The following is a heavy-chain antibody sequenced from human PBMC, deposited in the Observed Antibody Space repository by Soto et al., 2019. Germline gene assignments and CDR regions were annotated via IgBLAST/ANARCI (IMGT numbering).Heavy chain of an antibody. CDR3: ARNINPYSGSYYYYYGMDV. CDR1: GYSFTSYW. V-gene: IGHV5-51*01. Sequence: PGESLKISCKGSGYSFTSYWIGWVRQMPGKGLEWMGIIYPGDSDTRYSPSFQGQVTISADKSISTAYLQWSSLKASDTPMYYCARNINPYSGSYYYYYGMDVWGQGTTVTVS. J-gene: IGHJ6*02. CDR2: IYPGDSDT. D-gene: IGHD1-26*01.